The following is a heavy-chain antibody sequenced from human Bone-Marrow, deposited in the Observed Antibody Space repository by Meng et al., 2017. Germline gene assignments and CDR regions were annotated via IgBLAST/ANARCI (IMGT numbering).Heavy chain of an antibody. Sequence: GSLRLSCAVSGGSISSSSWWSWVRQPPGKGLEWIGEIYQSGRTNYNPSLKSRVTISVDKAKHQSSLKLSSVTAADTAVYYCAREGRGYDILTGYYRPYYYYGMDVWGQGTMVTVSS. D-gene: IGHD3-9*01. J-gene: IGHJ6*02. V-gene: IGHV4-4*02. CDR3: AREGRGYDILTGYYRPYYYYGMDV. CDR2: IYQSGRT. CDR1: GGSISSSSW.